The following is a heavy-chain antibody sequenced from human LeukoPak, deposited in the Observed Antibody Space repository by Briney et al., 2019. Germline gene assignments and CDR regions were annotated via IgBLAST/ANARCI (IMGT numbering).Heavy chain of an antibody. V-gene: IGHV1-2*02. CDR1: GYTFIGYY. J-gene: IGHJ6*03. CDR3: ARDPSHFYYTDV. CDR2: INPKNGGT. Sequence: ASVKVSCKASGYTFIGYYMHWVRQAPGQGLEWMGWINPKNGGTKYAQKFQGRFTMTRDTSPSTAYMELRGLIYDDTAVYYCARDPSHFYYTDVWGKGTTVTVSS.